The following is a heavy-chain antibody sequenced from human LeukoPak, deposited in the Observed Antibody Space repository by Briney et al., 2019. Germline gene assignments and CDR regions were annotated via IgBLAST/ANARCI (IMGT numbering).Heavy chain of an antibody. D-gene: IGHD2-15*01. V-gene: IGHV3-23*01. CDR1: GSPLSSHA. J-gene: IGHJ5*02. CDR3: VREAGYCAPVCLKSNWFDP. Sequence: GGSLRLSCAASGSPLSSHAMSWVRQPPGKGLEWVAAISNGKTYYADSVRGRFTISRDDSKNTVYLHMNSLRDEDTALYYCVREAGYCAPVCLKSNWFDPWGQGTPVTVSS. CDR2: ISNGKT.